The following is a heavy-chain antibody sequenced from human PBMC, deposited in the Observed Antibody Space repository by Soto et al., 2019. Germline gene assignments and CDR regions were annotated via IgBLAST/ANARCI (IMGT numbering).Heavy chain of an antibody. CDR3: TRLLPRDGSGP. Sequence: EVQLVESGGGLVQPGGSLRLSCAASGFTFSGSAMHWVRQASGKGLEWVGRIKSKTNSYATAYAASVKGRFTISRDDSKHTAYLQMNSLKTEDTAVYYCTRLLPRDGSGPWGQGTLVTVSS. V-gene: IGHV3-73*01. CDR1: GFTFSGSA. D-gene: IGHD3-22*01. J-gene: IGHJ5*02. CDR2: IKSKTNSYAT.